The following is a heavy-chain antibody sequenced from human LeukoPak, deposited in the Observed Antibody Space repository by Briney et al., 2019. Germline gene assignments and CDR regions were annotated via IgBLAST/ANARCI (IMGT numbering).Heavy chain of an antibody. CDR3: ARDRGYDFWSGYII. V-gene: IGHV3-20*04. CDR2: INWNGGST. J-gene: IGHJ3*02. CDR1: GFTFDDYG. D-gene: IGHD3-3*01. Sequence: PGGSLRLSCAASGFTFDDYGISWVRQAPGKGLEWVSGINWNGGSTGYADSVKGRFTISRDNAKNSLYLQMNSLRAEDTALYYCARDRGYDFWSGYIIWGQGTMVTVSS.